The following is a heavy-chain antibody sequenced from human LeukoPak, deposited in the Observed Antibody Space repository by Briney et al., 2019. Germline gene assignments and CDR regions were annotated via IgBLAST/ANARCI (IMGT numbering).Heavy chain of an antibody. V-gene: IGHV4-59*01. D-gene: IGHD3-10*01. Sequence: SETLSLTFTGSGCAISRYYWSWIRQPPGGGLEGIGDIYYSWSTNYKPSLKRRVTISVDTSKHQFSLKLSSVTAADTAVYYCARGGYYGSGNDFRFDPWGQATLVTVSS. CDR2: IYYSWST. J-gene: IGHJ5*02. CDR1: GCAISRYY. CDR3: ARGGYYGSGNDFRFDP.